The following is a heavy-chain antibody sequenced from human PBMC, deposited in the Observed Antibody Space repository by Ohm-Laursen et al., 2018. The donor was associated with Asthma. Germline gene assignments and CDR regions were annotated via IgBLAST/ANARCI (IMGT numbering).Heavy chain of an antibody. D-gene: IGHD5-24*01. CDR3: ARELISLGYTIGALYYYYGMDV. CDR1: GFTFSDYY. Sequence: SLRLSCSASGFTFSDYYMSWIRQAPGKGLEWVANIKQDGSEKYYVDSVKGRFTISRDNAKNSLYLQMNSLRAEDTAVYYCARELISLGYTIGALYYYYGMDVWGQGTTVTVSS. V-gene: IGHV3-7*01. CDR2: IKQDGSEK. J-gene: IGHJ6*02.